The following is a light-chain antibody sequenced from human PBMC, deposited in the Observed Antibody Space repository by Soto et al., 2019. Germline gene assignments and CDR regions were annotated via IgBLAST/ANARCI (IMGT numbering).Light chain of an antibody. Sequence: QSALTQPASVSGSPGQSITISCTGTSSDIGTYNLVSWYQHYPGKAPKLMIYDVSERPSEVPVRFSGSKSGNTASLTISGLQAEDEAEYFCCSYSRSDSLLFGGGTKLTVL. V-gene: IGLV2-23*02. CDR1: SSDIGTYNL. J-gene: IGLJ2*01. CDR3: CSYSRSDSLL. CDR2: DVS.